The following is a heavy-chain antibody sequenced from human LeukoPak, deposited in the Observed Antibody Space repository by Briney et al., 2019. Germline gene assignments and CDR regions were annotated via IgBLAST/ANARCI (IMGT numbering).Heavy chain of an antibody. Sequence: GGSLRLSCAASGYTFSTYWMHWIRQGPGKGLVWVSRINEDGSSTSYADSVRGRFTISRDNAKNTLYLQMNSLRAEDTAVYYCYGSGSLDYWGQGTLVTVSS. CDR1: GYTFSTYW. D-gene: IGHD3-10*01. J-gene: IGHJ4*02. V-gene: IGHV3-74*01. CDR2: INEDGSST. CDR3: YGSGSLDY.